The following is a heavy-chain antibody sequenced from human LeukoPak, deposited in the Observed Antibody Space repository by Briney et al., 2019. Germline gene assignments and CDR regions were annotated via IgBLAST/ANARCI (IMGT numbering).Heavy chain of an antibody. Sequence: ASVKVSCKASGYTFTSYAMHWVRQAPGQRLEWMGWINAGNGNTKYSQKFQGRVTITRDTSASTAYMELSSLRSEDTAVYYCARDCGGDCYPPFDPWGQGTLVTVSS. CDR1: GYTFTSYA. J-gene: IGHJ5*02. D-gene: IGHD2-21*02. V-gene: IGHV1-3*01. CDR2: INAGNGNT. CDR3: ARDCGGDCYPPFDP.